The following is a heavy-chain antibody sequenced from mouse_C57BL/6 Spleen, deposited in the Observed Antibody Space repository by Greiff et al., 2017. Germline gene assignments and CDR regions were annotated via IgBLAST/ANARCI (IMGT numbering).Heavy chain of an antibody. Sequence: DVMLVESGGGLVKPGGSLKLSCAASGFTFSSYAMSWVRQTPEKRLEWVATISDGGSYTYYPDNVKGRFPISRDNAKNNLYLQMSHLKSEDTAMYYCARGKTYGYTWFAYWGQGTLVTVSA. CDR3: ARGKTYGYTWFAY. CDR1: GFTFSSYA. CDR2: ISDGGSYT. D-gene: IGHD2-2*01. V-gene: IGHV5-4*03. J-gene: IGHJ3*01.